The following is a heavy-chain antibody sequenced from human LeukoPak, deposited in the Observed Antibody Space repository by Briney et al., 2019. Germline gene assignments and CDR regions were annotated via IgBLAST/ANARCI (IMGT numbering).Heavy chain of an antibody. CDR3: ARGSPPTVVAASFYMDV. Sequence: GASVKVSCKASGGTFSSYGISWVRQAPGQGLEWMGGIVPLFRTGNYAQKFQGRVTITTDESTSTAYMELSSLRSEDTAVYYCARGSPPTVVAASFYMDVWGKGTTVTVSS. J-gene: IGHJ6*03. CDR1: GGTFSSYG. CDR2: IVPLFRTG. V-gene: IGHV1-69*05. D-gene: IGHD2-15*01.